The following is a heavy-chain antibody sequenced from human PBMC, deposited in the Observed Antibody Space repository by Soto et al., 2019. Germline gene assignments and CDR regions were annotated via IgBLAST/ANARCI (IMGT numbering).Heavy chain of an antibody. CDR2: INPYNGNT. D-gene: IGHD6-19*01. CDR3: ARLNRGITVTWFIDY. V-gene: IGHV1-18*01. CDR1: GYTFTSYR. Sequence: ASVKVSCKASGYTFTSYRISWVRQAPGQGLEWMGWINPYNGNTNYAQKLQGRVTMTRDTSISTIYMELSSLRSEDTAVYYCARLNRGITVTWFIDYWGQGTLVTVSS. J-gene: IGHJ4*02.